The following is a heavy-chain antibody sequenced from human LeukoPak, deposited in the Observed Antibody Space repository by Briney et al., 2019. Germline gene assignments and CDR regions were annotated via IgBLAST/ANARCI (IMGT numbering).Heavy chain of an antibody. Sequence: GGSLRLSCLASGFRFRSFAMKWVRQAPGKGLEWVGQIWYDGRKTYYGDSVKGRFTISRDNSKNTLYLQMNSLRAEDTAVYYCAKSPVLLWFGELGYWGQGTLVTVSS. D-gene: IGHD3-10*01. V-gene: IGHV3-33*06. J-gene: IGHJ4*02. CDR1: GFRFRSFA. CDR2: IWYDGRKT. CDR3: AKSPVLLWFGELGY.